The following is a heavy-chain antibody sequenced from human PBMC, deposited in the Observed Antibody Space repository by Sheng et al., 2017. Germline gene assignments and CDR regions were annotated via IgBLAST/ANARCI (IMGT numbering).Heavy chain of an antibody. CDR2: INSDGSST. Sequence: EVQLVESGGGLVQPGGSLRLSCAASGFTFSSYWMHWVRQAPGKGLVWVSRINSDGSSTSYADSVKGRFTISRDNAKNTLYLQMNSLTAEDTAVYYCASSVDLRAYCGGDCYNGMDVWDQGP. J-gene: IGHJ6*02. D-gene: IGHD2-21*02. V-gene: IGHV3-74*01. CDR1: GFTFSSYW. CDR3: ASSVDLRAYCGGDCYNGMDV.